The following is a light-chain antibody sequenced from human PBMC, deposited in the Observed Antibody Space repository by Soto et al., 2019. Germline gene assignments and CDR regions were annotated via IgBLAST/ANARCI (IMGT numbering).Light chain of an antibody. CDR2: GAS. CDR3: LQDYNYPRT. V-gene: IGKV1-6*01. J-gene: IGKJ1*01. Sequence: AIQMTRSPSSLSASVGDRVTITCRASQGITNDLGWYQQKPGKAPKLLMYGASNLESGVPSRFSGSGSGTDFTLTISSLQPEDFATYYCLQDYNYPRTFGQGTKVDIK. CDR1: QGITND.